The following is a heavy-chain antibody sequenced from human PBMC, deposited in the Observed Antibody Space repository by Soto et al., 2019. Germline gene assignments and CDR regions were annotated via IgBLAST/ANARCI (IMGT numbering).Heavy chain of an antibody. CDR1: GFTFSSYG. CDR3: AKEGELLDFDY. J-gene: IGHJ4*02. V-gene: IGHV3-30*18. Sequence: GGSLRLSCAASGFTFSSYGMHWVRQAPGKGLEWVAVISYDGSNKYYADSVKGRFTISRDNSKNTLYLQMNSLRAEDTAVYYCAKEGELLDFDYWGQGTLVTVSS. CDR2: ISYDGSNK. D-gene: IGHD1-26*01.